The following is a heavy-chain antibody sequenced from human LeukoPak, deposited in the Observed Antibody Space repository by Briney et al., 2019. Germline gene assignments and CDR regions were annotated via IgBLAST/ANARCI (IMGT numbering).Heavy chain of an antibody. CDR3: ARGTLFNGMDV. CDR1: GGSFSGYY. Sequence: PSETLSLTCAVYGGSFSGYYWSWISQTPEKGLEWIGEINHSGGTNYNPSLKSRVTISEHTSKNQFSLKVTSVTAAVTAVYYCARGTLFNGMDVRGQGTTVTVSS. J-gene: IGHJ6*02. D-gene: IGHD2-15*01. V-gene: IGHV4-34*01. CDR2: INHSGGT.